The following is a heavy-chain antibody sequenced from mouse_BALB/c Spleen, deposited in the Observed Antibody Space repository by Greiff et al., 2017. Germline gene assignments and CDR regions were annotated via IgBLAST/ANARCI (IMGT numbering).Heavy chain of an antibody. J-gene: IGHJ3*01. D-gene: IGHD1-2*01. CDR2: IDPANGNT. Sequence: VQLQQSGAELVKPGASVKLSCTASGFNIKDTYMHWVKQRPEQGLEWIGRIDPANGNTKYDPKFQGKATITADTSSNTAYLQLSSLTSEDTAVYYCARFTTATAFAYWGQGTLVTVSA. V-gene: IGHV14-3*02. CDR3: ARFTTATAFAY. CDR1: GFNIKDTY.